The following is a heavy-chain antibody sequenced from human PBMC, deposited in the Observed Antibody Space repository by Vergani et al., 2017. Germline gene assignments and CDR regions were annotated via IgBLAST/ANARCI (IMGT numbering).Heavy chain of an antibody. D-gene: IGHD6-13*01. CDR1: GFTFSSYS. V-gene: IGHV3-48*04. Sequence: EVQLVESGGGLVQPGGSLRLSCAASGFTFSSYSMNWVRQAPGKGLEWVSYISSSSSYTNYADSVKGRFTISRDNAKNSLYLQMNSLRAEDTAVYYCARAVSSWYYFDYWGQGTLVTVSS. J-gene: IGHJ4*02. CDR3: ARAVSSWYYFDY. CDR2: ISSSSSYT.